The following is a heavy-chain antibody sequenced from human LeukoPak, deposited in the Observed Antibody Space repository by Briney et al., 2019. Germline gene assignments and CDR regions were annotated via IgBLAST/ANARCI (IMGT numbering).Heavy chain of an antibody. Sequence: SETLSLTCTVSGGSISNYYWNWVRQPPGKGLEWIGYSYYTGSTHYNPSLKSRVTISVDTSKNQFSLKLSSVTAADTAVYYCSRLTNYGYHYYYGMDVWGQGTTVTVSS. CDR3: SRLTNYGYHYYYGMDV. V-gene: IGHV4-59*08. J-gene: IGHJ6*02. CDR1: GGSISNYY. D-gene: IGHD3-10*01. CDR2: SYYTGST.